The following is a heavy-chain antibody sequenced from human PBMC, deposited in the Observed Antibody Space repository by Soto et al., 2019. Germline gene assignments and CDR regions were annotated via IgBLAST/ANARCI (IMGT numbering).Heavy chain of an antibody. Sequence: EVQLLESGGGLVQPGGSLRLSCAASGFTFSSYAMSWVRQAPGKGLGWVSSISGSGDSTYYADSVKGRFTISRDNSKNTLYLQMNTLRAEDTAAYYCAKRDRRETATDYFDSWGQGTLATVSS. CDR1: GFTFSSYA. J-gene: IGHJ4*02. CDR2: ISGSGDST. D-gene: IGHD2-15*01. CDR3: AKRDRRETATDYFDS. V-gene: IGHV3-23*01.